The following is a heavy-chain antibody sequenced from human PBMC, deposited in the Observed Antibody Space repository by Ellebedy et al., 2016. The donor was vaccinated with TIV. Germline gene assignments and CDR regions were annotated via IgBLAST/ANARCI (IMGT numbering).Heavy chain of an antibody. J-gene: IGHJ4*02. V-gene: IGHV3-7*01. CDR3: ARPGGFGKLPLDF. CDR1: GFTFSNYW. D-gene: IGHD3-10*01. Sequence: PGGSLRLSCAASGFTFSNYWMTWVRQAPGKGLEWVAHIKQDGSEREYVDPVKGRFTISRDNAKNSLYLQMDSLKAEDAAIYYCARPGGFGKLPLDFWGQGILVTVSS. CDR2: IKQDGSER.